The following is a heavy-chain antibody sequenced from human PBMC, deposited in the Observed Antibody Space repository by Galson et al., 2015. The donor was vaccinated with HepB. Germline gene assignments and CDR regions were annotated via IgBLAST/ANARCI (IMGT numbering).Heavy chain of an antibody. J-gene: IGHJ3*01. D-gene: IGHD3-9*01. CDR1: GYNLIELS. CDR2: LVPENGDT. CDR3: ATYLGSTGFDF. Sequence: SVKVSCKVSGYNLIELSIHWVRQAPGKGLEWMGNLVPENGDTLLAQKFEGRARMTEDTSSDTTYMELSSLRSEDTGVYFCATYLGSTGFDFWGQGTMVTVSS. V-gene: IGHV1-24*01.